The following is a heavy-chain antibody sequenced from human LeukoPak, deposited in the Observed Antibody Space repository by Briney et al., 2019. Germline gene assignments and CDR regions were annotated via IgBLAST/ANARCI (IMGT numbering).Heavy chain of an antibody. CDR1: GFTFSSYW. CDR2: INSDGSST. D-gene: IGHD5-18*01. J-gene: IGHJ4*02. Sequence: GGSLRLSCAASGFTFSSYWMHWVRQAPGKGLVWVSRINSDGSSTSYADSVKGRFTISRDNAKNTLYLQMNSLRAEDTAVYYCARFLHGYSYGFYYFDYGGQGTLVTVSS. CDR3: ARFLHGYSYGFYYFDY. V-gene: IGHV3-74*01.